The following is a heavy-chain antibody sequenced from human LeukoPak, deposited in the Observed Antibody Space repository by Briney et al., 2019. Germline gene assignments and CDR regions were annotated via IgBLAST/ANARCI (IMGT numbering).Heavy chain of an antibody. Sequence: GESLKISCKGSGYSFTSYWIGWVRQMPGKGLEWMGIIYPGDSDTRYSPSFQGQVTISADKSISTAYLQWSSLKASDTAMYYCARLEWSGSLSNYGMDVWGQGTTVTVSS. V-gene: IGHV5-51*01. D-gene: IGHD3-3*01. CDR1: GYSFTSYW. J-gene: IGHJ6*02. CDR2: IYPGDSDT. CDR3: ARLEWSGSLSNYGMDV.